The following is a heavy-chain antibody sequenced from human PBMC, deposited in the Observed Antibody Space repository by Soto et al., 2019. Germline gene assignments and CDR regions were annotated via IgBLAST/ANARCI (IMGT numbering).Heavy chain of an antibody. CDR1: GFTFSSYS. J-gene: IGHJ4*02. V-gene: IGHV3-48*01. Sequence: EVQLVESGGGLVQPGGSLRLSCAAPGFTFSSYSMNWVRQAPGKGLEWVSYINSGSSTIYYADSVKGRFTISRDNAKNSLYLQLNSLRAEDTAVYYCARDKPRSGYEKFDYWGQGTLVTVSS. CDR2: INSGSSTI. D-gene: IGHD3-3*01. CDR3: ARDKPRSGYEKFDY.